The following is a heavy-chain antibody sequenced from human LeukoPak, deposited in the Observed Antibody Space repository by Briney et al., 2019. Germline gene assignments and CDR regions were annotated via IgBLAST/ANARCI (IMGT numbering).Heavy chain of an antibody. D-gene: IGHD3-10*01. V-gene: IGHV4-4*07. CDR1: GGSISIYY. Sequence: SETLSLTCTVSGGSISIYYWNWIRQPAGKGLEWIGRIFTSGITNYNPSLKSRVTMSVDTSKNQFSLNLSTVIAADTAIYYCARETSGTYYNPLGYMDVWGKGTTVTVSS. CDR2: IFTSGIT. CDR3: ARETSGTYYNPLGYMDV. J-gene: IGHJ6*03.